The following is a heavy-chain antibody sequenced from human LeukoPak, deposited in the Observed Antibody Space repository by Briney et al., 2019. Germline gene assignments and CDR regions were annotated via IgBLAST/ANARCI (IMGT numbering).Heavy chain of an antibody. D-gene: IGHD2-2*01. V-gene: IGHV4-34*01. Sequence: SETLSLTCAVYGDSFSGYYCNWFRQPPGKGLEWIGEINHSGSTYYNPSLKSRVTISLDTSKKYFSLHLTSVTAADTAVYYCARGRSRVPAASWGQGTLVTVSS. CDR1: GDSFSGYY. CDR2: INHSGST. CDR3: ARGRSRVPAAS. J-gene: IGHJ5*02.